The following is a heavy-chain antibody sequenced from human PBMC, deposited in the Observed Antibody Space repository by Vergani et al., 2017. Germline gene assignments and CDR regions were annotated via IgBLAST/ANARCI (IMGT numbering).Heavy chain of an antibody. V-gene: IGHV3-30-3*01. CDR1: GFALNRHA. CDR3: VRVRGLCAGGRCYTEAWDY. CDR2: ISFDGTNE. D-gene: IGHD2-2*02. Sequence: QVQLVESGGGVVQPGMSLRLSCVVSGFALNRHAMYWVRQAPGKGLEWVVGISFDGTNEYYPDLVKGRFTISRDIAKNTLYLQVRSLRLEDTGVYHCVRVRGLCAGGRCYTEAWDYWGQGTPVTVSS. J-gene: IGHJ4*02.